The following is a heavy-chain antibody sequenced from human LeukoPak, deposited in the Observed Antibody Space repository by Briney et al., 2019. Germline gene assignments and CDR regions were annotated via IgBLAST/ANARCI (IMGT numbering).Heavy chain of an antibody. CDR3: ASLGYCSSTSCSVGTNWFDP. J-gene: IGHJ5*02. D-gene: IGHD2-2*01. CDR2: IYHRGST. V-gene: IGHV4-38-2*01. Sequence: PSETLSLTCAVSGYSISSGYYWGWIRQPPGKGLDWIGSIYHRGSTYYNPYLKSRVTISVDMSKNQFSLTLPSVTAADTAVYYCASLGYCSSTSCSVGTNWFDPWGQGTLVTVSS. CDR1: GYSISSGYY.